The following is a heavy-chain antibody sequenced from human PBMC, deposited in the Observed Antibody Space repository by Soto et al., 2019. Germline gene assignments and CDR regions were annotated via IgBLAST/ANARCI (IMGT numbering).Heavy chain of an antibody. Sequence: QLLLQESGPGLVKPSETLSLTCTVSGGSISSSDFYWGWLRQPPGKGLDFIGSMYYSGTTYYNPSLKNRITISVDTSKNQFSLKLISVTAADTAVYYCAVVDSTGNWFDPWGQGALVTVSS. CDR1: GGSISSSDFY. CDR2: MYYSGTT. CDR3: AVVDSTGNWFDP. D-gene: IGHD3-22*01. V-gene: IGHV4-39*01. J-gene: IGHJ5*02.